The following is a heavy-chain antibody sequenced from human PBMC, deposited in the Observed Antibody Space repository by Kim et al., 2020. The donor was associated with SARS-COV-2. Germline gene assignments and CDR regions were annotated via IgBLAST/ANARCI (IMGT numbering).Heavy chain of an antibody. CDR1: PFTFDEHA. J-gene: IGHJ6*02. CDR3: VKDINPAGADV. D-gene: IGHD1-26*01. V-gene: IGHV3-9*01. Sequence: GGSLRLSCVASPFTFDEHAMHWVRQVPGKGLEWVSGFMWDGSRVGYADSVRGRFTISRDNAKKSLFLQMNSLRPEDTALYYCVKDINPAGADVWGQGTTV. CDR2: FMWDGSRV.